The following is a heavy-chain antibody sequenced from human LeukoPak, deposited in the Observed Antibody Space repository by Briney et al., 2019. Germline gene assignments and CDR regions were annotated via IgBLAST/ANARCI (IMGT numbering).Heavy chain of an antibody. J-gene: IGHJ6*03. V-gene: IGHV1-18*01. D-gene: IGHD2-2*01. CDR1: GYTFSSYG. Sequence: ASVKVSCKASGYTFSSYGISWVRQAPGQGLEWMGWISANNGNTRFAEKFQGRVTMTTDTSTSTAYMELRSLRSDDTAVYYCARETKVVPAARYYYYYMDVWGKGTTVTVSS. CDR2: ISANNGNT. CDR3: ARETKVVPAARYYYYYMDV.